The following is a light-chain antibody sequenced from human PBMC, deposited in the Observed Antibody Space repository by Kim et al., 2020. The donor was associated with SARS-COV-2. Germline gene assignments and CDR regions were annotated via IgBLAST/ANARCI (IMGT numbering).Light chain of an antibody. J-gene: IGLJ2*01. CDR1: ISDVGGYNY. CDR3: SSYTSSSSVV. CDR2: DVS. V-gene: IGLV2-14*03. Sequence: GQSITISCTGTISDVGGYNYVSWYQQHPGKAPKLMIYDVSNRPSGVSKRFSGSKSGNTASLTISGLQAEDEADYYCSSYTSSSSVVFGGGTQLTVL.